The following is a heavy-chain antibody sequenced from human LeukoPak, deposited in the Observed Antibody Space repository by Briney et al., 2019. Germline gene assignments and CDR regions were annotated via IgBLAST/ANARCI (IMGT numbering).Heavy chain of an antibody. CDR1: GGSISSYY. V-gene: IGHV4-59*12. CDR2: IYYSGST. J-gene: IGHJ4*02. Sequence: SETLSLTCTVSGGSISSYYWSWIRQPPGKGLEWIGYIYYSGSTYYNPSLKSRVTISVDTSKNQFSLKLSSVTAADTAVYYCARASGYGDCDYWGQGTLVTVSS. CDR3: ARASGYGDCDY. D-gene: IGHD4-17*01.